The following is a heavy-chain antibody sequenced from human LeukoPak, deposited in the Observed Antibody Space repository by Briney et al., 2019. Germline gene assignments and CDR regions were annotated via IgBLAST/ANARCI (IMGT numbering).Heavy chain of an antibody. Sequence: PGGSLRLSCAASGFTFSSYAMHWVRQAPGKGLEWVAVISYDGSNKYYADSVKGRFTISRDNSKNTLYLQMNSLRAEDTAVYYCARDGGIDFWSGYFAHWGQGTLVTVSS. V-gene: IGHV3-30-3*01. CDR3: ARDGGIDFWSGYFAH. J-gene: IGHJ4*02. D-gene: IGHD3-3*01. CDR2: ISYDGSNK. CDR1: GFTFSSYA.